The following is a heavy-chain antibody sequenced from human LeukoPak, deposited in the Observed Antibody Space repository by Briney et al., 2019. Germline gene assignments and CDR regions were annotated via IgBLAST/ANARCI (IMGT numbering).Heavy chain of an antibody. CDR3: AKESSSGWSYWYFDL. J-gene: IGHJ2*01. CDR1: EFTFSNYG. Sequence: PGRSLRVSCAASEFTFSNYGMHWVRQAPGKGLERVAVISRDGSTKIYAASVKGRFTISRDNSKNTMYLQMDSLRAEDTAVYFCAKESSSGWSYWYFDLWGRGTLVTVSS. V-gene: IGHV3-30*18. D-gene: IGHD6-19*01. CDR2: ISRDGSTK.